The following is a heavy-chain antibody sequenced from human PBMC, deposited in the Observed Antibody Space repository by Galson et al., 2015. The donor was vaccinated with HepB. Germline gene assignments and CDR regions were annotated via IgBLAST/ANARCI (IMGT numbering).Heavy chain of an antibody. CDR3: ARDPEYSSGWYSGWFDP. CDR1: GYTFTGYY. Sequence: SVKVSCKASGYTFTGYYMHWVRQAPGQGLEWMGWINPNSGGTNYAQKFQGRVTMTRDTSISTAYMGLSRLRSDDTAVYYCARDPEYSSGWYSGWFDPWGQGTLVTVSS. CDR2: INPNSGGT. J-gene: IGHJ5*02. V-gene: IGHV1-2*02. D-gene: IGHD6-19*01.